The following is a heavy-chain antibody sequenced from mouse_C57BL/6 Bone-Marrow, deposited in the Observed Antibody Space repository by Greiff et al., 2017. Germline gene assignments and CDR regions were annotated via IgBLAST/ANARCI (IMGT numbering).Heavy chain of an antibody. CDR2: IYPRSGNT. V-gene: IGHV1-81*01. D-gene: IGHD2-12*01. J-gene: IGHJ2*01. CDR3: ARGAYYSHYFVY. Sequence: VQRVESGAELARPGASVKLSCKASGYTFTSYGISWVKQRTGQGLEWIGEIYPRSGNTYYNEKFKGKATLTADKSSSTAYMELRSLTSEDSAVYFCARGAYYSHYFVYWGQGATLTVSS. CDR1: GYTFTSYG.